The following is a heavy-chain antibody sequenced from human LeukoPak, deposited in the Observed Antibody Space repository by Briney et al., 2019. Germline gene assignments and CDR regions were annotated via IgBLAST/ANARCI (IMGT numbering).Heavy chain of an antibody. D-gene: IGHD3-22*01. CDR1: GYTFTGYY. CDR3: ARGDYYDSSGYSPYDY. CDR2: INPNSGGT. Sequence: ASVKVSCKASGYTFTGYYMHWVRQAPGQGLEWMGWINPNSGGTNYAQKFQGRVTMTRDTSISTAYMELSRLRSDDTAVYYCARGDYYDSSGYSPYDYWGQGTLVTVSS. J-gene: IGHJ4*02. V-gene: IGHV1-2*02.